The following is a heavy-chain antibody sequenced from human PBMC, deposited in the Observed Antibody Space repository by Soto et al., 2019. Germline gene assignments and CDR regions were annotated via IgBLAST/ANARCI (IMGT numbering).Heavy chain of an antibody. J-gene: IGHJ6*02. Sequence: PSETLSLTCAVYGGSFSGYYWSWIRQPPGKGLEWIGEINHSGSTNYNPSLKSRVTISVDTSKNQFSLKLSSVTAADTAVYYCARGTLTLNMVRTLAYYGMDVWGQGTTVTVSS. V-gene: IGHV4-34*01. D-gene: IGHD3-10*01. CDR1: GGSFSGYY. CDR3: ARGTLTLNMVRTLAYYGMDV. CDR2: INHSGST.